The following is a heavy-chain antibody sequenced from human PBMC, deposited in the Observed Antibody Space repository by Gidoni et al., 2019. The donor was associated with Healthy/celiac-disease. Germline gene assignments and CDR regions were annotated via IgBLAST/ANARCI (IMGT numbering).Heavy chain of an antibody. CDR1: GNTFPSSS. J-gene: IGHJ4*02. CDR3: AREGTQLGELLDY. CDR2: INPSGGST. Sequence: QLQLVQSGAEVQKPGASGEVSCRASGNTFPSSSTRWVRQAPGKGLEWMGIINPSGGSTSYAKKFQGRVTMTRDTSTSTVYMELSSLRSADTAVYYCAREGTQLGELLDYWGQGTLVTVSS. D-gene: IGHD1-26*01. V-gene: IGHV1-46*01.